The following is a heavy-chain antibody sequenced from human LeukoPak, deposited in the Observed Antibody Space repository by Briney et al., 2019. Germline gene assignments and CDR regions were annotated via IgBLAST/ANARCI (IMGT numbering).Heavy chain of an antibody. CDR1: GYTFTSYG. Sequence: GASVKVSCKASGYTFTSYGISWVRQAPGQGLEWMGWISANSGGTNYAQKFQGRVTMTRDTSISTAYMELSRLRSDDTAVYYCAREGSGSYRLNWFDPWGQGTLVTVSS. CDR3: AREGSGSYRLNWFDP. D-gene: IGHD1-26*01. J-gene: IGHJ5*02. V-gene: IGHV1-2*02. CDR2: ISANSGGT.